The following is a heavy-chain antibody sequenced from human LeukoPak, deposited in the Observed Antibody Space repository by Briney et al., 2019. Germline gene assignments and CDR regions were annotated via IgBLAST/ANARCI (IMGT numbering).Heavy chain of an antibody. Sequence: GGSLRLSCAASGFTFSSYNMNWVRQAPGKGLEWVSYISSSSSTTHYADSVKGRFTSSRDNAKNTLYLQMNSLRAEDTAVYYCARGITIFGVVNDAFDIWGQGTMVTVSS. V-gene: IGHV3-48*04. CDR1: GFTFSSYN. CDR2: ISSSSSTT. CDR3: ARGITIFGVVNDAFDI. D-gene: IGHD3-3*01. J-gene: IGHJ3*02.